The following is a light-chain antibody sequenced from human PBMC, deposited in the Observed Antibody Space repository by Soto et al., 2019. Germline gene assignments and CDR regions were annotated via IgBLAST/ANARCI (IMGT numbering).Light chain of an antibody. CDR2: EVS. Sequence: QSVLTQPASVSGSPGQSITISCTGTNSDVGGYNYVSWYQHHPGKAPKLMIYEVSNRPSGASNRFSGSKSGNTASLTISGLQAEDEADYYCSSYIISRTRVFGTGTKVTVL. CDR3: SSYIISRTRV. CDR1: NSDVGGYNY. V-gene: IGLV2-14*01. J-gene: IGLJ1*01.